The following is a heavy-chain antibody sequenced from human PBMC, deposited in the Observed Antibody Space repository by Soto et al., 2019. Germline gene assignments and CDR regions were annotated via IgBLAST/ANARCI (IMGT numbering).Heavy chain of an antibody. CDR2: INHSGST. D-gene: IGHD3-16*02. Sequence: SETLSLTCAVYGGSFSGYYWSWIRQPPGKGLEWIGEINHSGSTNYNPSLKSRVTISVDTSKNQFSLKLSSVTAADTAVYYCVRERRYVWGSYRLDYWGQGTLVTVS. CDR1: GGSFSGYY. J-gene: IGHJ4*02. V-gene: IGHV4-34*01. CDR3: VRERRYVWGSYRLDY.